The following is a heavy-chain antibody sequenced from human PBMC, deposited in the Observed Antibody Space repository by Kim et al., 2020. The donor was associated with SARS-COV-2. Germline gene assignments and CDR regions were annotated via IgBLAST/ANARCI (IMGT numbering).Heavy chain of an antibody. CDR2: A. D-gene: IGHD3-10*01. V-gene: IGHV1-69*04. Sequence: ANYAQKFQGRVTITADKSTSTAYMELSSLRSEDTAVYYCARVEGSGSSHYWGQGTLVTVSS. J-gene: IGHJ4*02. CDR3: ARVEGSGSSHY.